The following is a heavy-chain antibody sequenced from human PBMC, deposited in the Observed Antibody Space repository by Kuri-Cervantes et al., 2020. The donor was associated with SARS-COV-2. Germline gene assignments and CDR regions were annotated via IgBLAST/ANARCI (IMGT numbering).Heavy chain of an antibody. D-gene: IGHD6-19*01. CDR1: GYSFTSYW. V-gene: IGHV5-10-1*01. CDR2: IDPSDSYT. CDR3: ARLLVAGTIYYYYGMDV. J-gene: IGHJ6*02. Sequence: GESLKISCKGSGYSFTSYWISWVRQMPGKGLEWMGRIDPSDSYTNYSPSFQGHATISADKSISTAYLQWSSLKASDTAMYYCARLLVAGTIYYYYGMDVWGQGTTVTVSS.